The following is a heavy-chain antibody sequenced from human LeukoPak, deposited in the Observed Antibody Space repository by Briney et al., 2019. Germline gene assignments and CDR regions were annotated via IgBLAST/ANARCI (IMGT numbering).Heavy chain of an antibody. CDR3: AKMLAAAGP. D-gene: IGHD6-13*01. CDR1: GFTFSSYG. J-gene: IGHJ5*02. Sequence: AGGSLRLSCAASGFTFSSYGMSWVRQAPGKGLEWVSGISGSGSDGSTYYADSVKGRFTIFRDNSKNTLYLQMNSLRAEDTAVYYCAKMLAAAGPWGQGTLVTVSS. CDR2: ISGSGSDGST. V-gene: IGHV3-23*01.